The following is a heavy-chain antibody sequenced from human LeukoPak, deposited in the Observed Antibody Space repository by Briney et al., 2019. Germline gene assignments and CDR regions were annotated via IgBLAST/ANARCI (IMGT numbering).Heavy chain of an antibody. CDR1: GFTFSSHG. J-gene: IGHJ3*02. CDR2: IAYDGSSE. D-gene: IGHD6-13*01. CDR3: AKDRDIAVAGTDDAFDI. V-gene: IGHV3-30*18. Sequence: GGSLRLSCAASGFTFSSHGMHWVRQAPGKGLEWVAVIAYDGSSEYYADSVKGRFTISRDNSKKTLYLQMSSLRAEDTAAYYCAKDRDIAVAGTDDAFDIWGQGTMVTVSS.